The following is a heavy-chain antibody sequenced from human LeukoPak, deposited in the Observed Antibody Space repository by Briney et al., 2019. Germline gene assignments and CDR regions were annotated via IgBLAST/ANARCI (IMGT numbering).Heavy chain of an antibody. CDR3: ARSFIGDYGDYERGDYFDY. Sequence: SETLSLTCTVSGGSISSGVYYWTWIRQPPGKGLEWIGYIYQSGSTYYKPSLKSRVTISVDRSKNQFSLKLSSVTAADTAVYYCARSFIGDYGDYERGDYFDYWGQGTLVTVSS. D-gene: IGHD4-17*01. V-gene: IGHV4-30-2*01. J-gene: IGHJ4*02. CDR2: IYQSGST. CDR1: GGSISSGVYY.